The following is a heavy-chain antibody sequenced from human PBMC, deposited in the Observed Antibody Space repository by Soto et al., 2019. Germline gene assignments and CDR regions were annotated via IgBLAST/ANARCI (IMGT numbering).Heavy chain of an antibody. CDR3: ARTYNNYFDP. CDR1: GGSISSNNYY. V-gene: IGHV4-39*01. Sequence: QLQLQESGPGLVKPSETLSLTCTVSGGSISSNNYYWGWIRQPPGKGLEWIVSIYYSGSTYYNPSLKSRVTISVDTSKNQFSLKLTSVTAADTAVYYCARTYNNYFDPWGQGTLVTVSS. J-gene: IGHJ5*02. D-gene: IGHD2-21*01. CDR2: IYYSGST.